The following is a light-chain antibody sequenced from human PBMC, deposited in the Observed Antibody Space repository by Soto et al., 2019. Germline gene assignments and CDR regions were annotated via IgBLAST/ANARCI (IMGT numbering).Light chain of an antibody. V-gene: IGKV1D-12*01. Sequence: DIQMTQSPSSVSASVGDRVTITCRASLDISTWLAWYQQKPGKAPNLLVHSASTLHSGVPSRFSGSGSGTDFTLTISGLQPEDFATYYCQQANSFPITFGQGTRLDIK. J-gene: IGKJ5*01. CDR1: LDISTW. CDR2: SAS. CDR3: QQANSFPIT.